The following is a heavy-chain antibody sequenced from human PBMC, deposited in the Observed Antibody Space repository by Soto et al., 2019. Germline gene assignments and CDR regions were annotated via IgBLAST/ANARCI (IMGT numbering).Heavy chain of an antibody. D-gene: IGHD1-26*01. CDR1: VFTFSDYY. J-gene: IGHJ5*02. Sequence: PWWSLRLSCSASVFTFSDYYMSWIRQAPGKGLEWVSYISSSSSYTNYADSVKGRFTISRDNAKNSLYLQMNSLRAEDTAVYYCARVARGSYYFWFDPWGQGTLVTVSS. CDR2: ISSSSSYT. CDR3: ARVARGSYYFWFDP. V-gene: IGHV3-11*06.